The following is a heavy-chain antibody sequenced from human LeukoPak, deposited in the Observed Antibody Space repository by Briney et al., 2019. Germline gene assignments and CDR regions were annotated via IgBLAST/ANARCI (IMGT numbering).Heavy chain of an antibody. Sequence: PGGSLRLSCAASGFTFSDYYMSWIRQAPGKGLEWVSYISSSGSTIYYADSVKGRFTISRDNAKNSLYLQMNSLRAEDTAVYYCATAYCGGDCYFQMDGTDVWGQGTTVTVSS. CDR1: GFTFSDYY. CDR2: ISSSGSTI. J-gene: IGHJ6*02. CDR3: ATAYCGGDCYFQMDGTDV. V-gene: IGHV3-11*01. D-gene: IGHD2-21*02.